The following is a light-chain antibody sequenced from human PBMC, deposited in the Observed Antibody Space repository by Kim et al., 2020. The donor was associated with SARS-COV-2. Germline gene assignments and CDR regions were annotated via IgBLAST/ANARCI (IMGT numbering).Light chain of an antibody. J-gene: IGLJ1*01. Sequence: QSALTQPRSVSGSPGQSVTISCIGTYNYVSWYQHHPGKAPKLIIYDVTERPSGVPDRFSASKSGNTASLTISGLQAEDEAAYYCYSSADTYTYVF. CDR2: DVT. CDR3: YSSADTYTYV. V-gene: IGLV2-11*01. CDR1: YNY.